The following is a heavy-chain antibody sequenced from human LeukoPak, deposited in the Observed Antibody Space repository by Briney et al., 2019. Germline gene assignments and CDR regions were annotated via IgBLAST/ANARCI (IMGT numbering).Heavy chain of an antibody. CDR1: GGSISSYY. CDR2: IYYSGST. V-gene: IGHV4-59*12. D-gene: IGHD5-18*01. Sequence: SETLSLTCSVSGGSISSYYWSWIRQPPGKRLEWIGHIYYSGSTNYNPSLKSRVTISVDTSKNQFSLKLSSVTAADTAVYYCARSLRIQLWSKAFDYWGQGTLVTVSS. J-gene: IGHJ4*02. CDR3: ARSLRIQLWSKAFDY.